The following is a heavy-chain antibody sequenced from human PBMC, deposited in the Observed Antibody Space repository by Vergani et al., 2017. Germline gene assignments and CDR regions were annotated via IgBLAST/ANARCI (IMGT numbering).Heavy chain of an antibody. D-gene: IGHD3-3*01. J-gene: IGHJ3*02. CDR1: GFTFSSYA. CDR3: ASAITIFGAFDI. V-gene: IGHV3-30*01. Sequence: QVQLVESGGGVVQPGRSLRLSCAASGFTFSSYAMHWVRQAPGKGLEWVAVISYDGSNKYYADSVKGRFTISRDNSKNTLYLQMNSLRAEDTAVYYCASAITIFGAFDIWGQGTMVTVSS. CDR2: ISYDGSNK.